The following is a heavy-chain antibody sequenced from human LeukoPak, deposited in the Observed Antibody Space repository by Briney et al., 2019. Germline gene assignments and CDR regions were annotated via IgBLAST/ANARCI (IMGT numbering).Heavy chain of an antibody. J-gene: IGHJ4*02. D-gene: IGHD6-19*01. CDR3: ARGEYSSGWYAY. Sequence: GGSLRLSCAASGFTFSSHAMSWVRQAPGKGLKWVSAISGSGGSTYYADSVKGRFTISRDNAKNSLYLQMNSLRAEDTAVYYCARGEYSSGWYAYWGQGTLVTVSS. V-gene: IGHV3-23*01. CDR2: ISGSGGST. CDR1: GFTFSSHA.